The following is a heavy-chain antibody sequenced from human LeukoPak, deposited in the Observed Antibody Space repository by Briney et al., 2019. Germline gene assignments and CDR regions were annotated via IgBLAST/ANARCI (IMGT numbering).Heavy chain of an antibody. CDR1: GGSISSGGYY. CDR2: IYYSGSI. CDR3: ARLLGSIAARPMNYSDY. D-gene: IGHD6-6*01. Sequence: SQTLSLTCTVSGGSISSGGYYWSWIRQHPGKGLEWIGYIYYSGSIYYNPSLKSRVTISVDTSKNQFSLKLSSVTAADTAVYYCARLLGSIAARPMNYSDYWGQGTLVTVSS. J-gene: IGHJ4*02. V-gene: IGHV4-31*03.